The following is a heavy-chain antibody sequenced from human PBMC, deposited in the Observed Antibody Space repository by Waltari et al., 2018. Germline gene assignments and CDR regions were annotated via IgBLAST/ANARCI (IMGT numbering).Heavy chain of an antibody. CDR1: AFTFSCYW. CDR2: IKQDGSEK. V-gene: IGHV3-7*01. J-gene: IGHJ5*02. CDR3: ASNRGWPGSGLGWFDP. Sequence: EVQLVESGGGLVQPGGSRRLSCSAPAFTFSCYWMSGVRQAPGKGLEWVANIKQDGSEKYYVDSVKGRFTISRDNAKNSLYLQMNSLRAEDTAVYYCASNRGWPGSGLGWFDPWGQGTLVTVSS. D-gene: IGHD6-19*01.